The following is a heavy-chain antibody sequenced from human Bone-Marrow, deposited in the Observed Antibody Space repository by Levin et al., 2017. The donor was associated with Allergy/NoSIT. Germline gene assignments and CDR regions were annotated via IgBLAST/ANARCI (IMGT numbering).Heavy chain of an antibody. J-gene: IGHJ6*03. Sequence: GSLRLSCSVSGGSIGPYYWNWVRQAPGQGLEWIGYIYYSGSTSYNPSLRSRVTISLDTSQRQFSLKLRSVTAADTAVYFCARGDWSEIDDRYYYYMDVWGKGITVIVSS. CDR1: GGSIGPYY. CDR2: IYYSGST. D-gene: IGHD3-9*01. CDR3: ARGDWSEIDDRYYYYMDV. V-gene: IGHV4-59*01.